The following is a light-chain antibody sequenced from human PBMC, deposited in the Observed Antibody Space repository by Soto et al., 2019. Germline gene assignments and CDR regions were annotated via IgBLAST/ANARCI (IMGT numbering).Light chain of an antibody. CDR1: QTVNNNY. CDR2: GAS. J-gene: IGKJ1*01. V-gene: IGKV3-11*01. Sequence: EIVLTQSPDTLSLPPGERATLSCRASQTVNNNYVAWYQQKPGQAPRLLIYGASNRATGIPARFSGSGSGTDFTLTISDLEPEDFAVYYCQQHSHWPPWTFGQGTKVDI. CDR3: QQHSHWPPWT.